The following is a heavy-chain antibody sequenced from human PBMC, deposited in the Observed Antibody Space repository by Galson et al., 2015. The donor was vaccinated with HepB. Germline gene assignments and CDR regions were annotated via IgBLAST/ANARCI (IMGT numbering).Heavy chain of an antibody. V-gene: IGHV3-72*01. CDR3: VLDSAGGPEY. D-gene: IGHD3-10*01. Sequence: SLRLSCATSGFTFSDYWMDWVRQAPGKGLEWVGRIRNKAKSYSTEYAASVAGRFVVSRDDSRSSLYLQMNRLKSDDTATYYCVLDSAGGPEYWGQGTLVTVSS. CDR1: GFTFSDYW. J-gene: IGHJ4*02. CDR2: IRNKAKSYST.